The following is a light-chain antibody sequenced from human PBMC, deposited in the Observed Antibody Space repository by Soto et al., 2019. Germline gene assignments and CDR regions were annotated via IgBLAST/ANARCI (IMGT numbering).Light chain of an antibody. CDR2: GNS. CDR3: QYYDSSLSGSV. Sequence: QSVLTQPPSVSGAPGQRVTISCTGSSSNIGAGYVHWYQQLPGTAPKLLIYGNSNRPSGVPDRFSGSKSGTSASLAITGLQAEDEADYHCQYYDSSLSGSVFGGGTKLT. V-gene: IGLV1-40*01. J-gene: IGLJ3*02. CDR1: SSNIGAGY.